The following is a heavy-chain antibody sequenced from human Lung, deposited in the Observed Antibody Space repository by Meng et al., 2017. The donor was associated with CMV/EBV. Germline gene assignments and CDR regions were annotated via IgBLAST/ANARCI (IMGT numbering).Heavy chain of an antibody. J-gene: IGHJ4*02. CDR3: ARVGRVTMYFFDY. CDR2: IYGAGTT. V-gene: IGHV3-66*02. D-gene: IGHD5-18*01. CDR1: GFSVSSNY. Sequence: EXXKISXAASGFSVSSNYMSWVRQAPGKGLEWVSMIYGAGTTKYADSVNGRFTFSRDNSKNTLYLQMNSLRVEDTAVYYCARVGRVTMYFFDYWGQGTLVTVSS.